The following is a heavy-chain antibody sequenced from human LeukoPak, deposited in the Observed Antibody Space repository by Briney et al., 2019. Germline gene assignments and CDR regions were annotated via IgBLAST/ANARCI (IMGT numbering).Heavy chain of an antibody. Sequence: SETLSLTCAVYGGSFSGYYWSWIRQPPGKGLEWIGEINHSGSTNYNPSLKSRVTISVDTSKNQFSLKLSSVTAADTAVYYCARAPSIVVVPAAHGAFDIWGQGTMVTFSS. CDR2: INHSGST. D-gene: IGHD2-2*01. CDR3: ARAPSIVVVPAAHGAFDI. J-gene: IGHJ3*02. CDR1: GGSFSGYY. V-gene: IGHV4-34*01.